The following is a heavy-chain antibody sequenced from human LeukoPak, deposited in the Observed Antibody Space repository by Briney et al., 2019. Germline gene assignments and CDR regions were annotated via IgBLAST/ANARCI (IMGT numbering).Heavy chain of an antibody. J-gene: IGHJ4*02. CDR3: ASHPRGSSGYYVY. Sequence: HTGGSLRLSCAASGFTFSSYTMSWVRQAPGKGPEWVSTITGSGGSTYYADSVKGRFTISIDNSKNTLFLQMNSLRAEDTAIYYRASHPRGSSGYYVYWGQGTLVTVSS. CDR1: GFTFSSYT. CDR2: ITGSGGST. V-gene: IGHV3-23*01. D-gene: IGHD3-22*01.